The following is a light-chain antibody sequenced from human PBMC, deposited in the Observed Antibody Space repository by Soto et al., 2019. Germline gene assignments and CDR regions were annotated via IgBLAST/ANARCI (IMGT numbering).Light chain of an antibody. CDR1: QGVGGW. CDR3: QQTHSLPLS. Sequence: IQMTQSPSSVSASVGDRLTMTCRASQGVGGWLAWYQQKPGKVPXLLIYATSSLHSGVPSRFSGSGSGTAFTLSISSLQPEDLATYYCQQTHSLPLSFGPGT. J-gene: IGKJ3*01. V-gene: IGKV1-12*01. CDR2: ATS.